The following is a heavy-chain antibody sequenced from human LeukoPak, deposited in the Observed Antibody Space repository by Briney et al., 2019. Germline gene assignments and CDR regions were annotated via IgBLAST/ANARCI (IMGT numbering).Heavy chain of an antibody. CDR1: GYTFTSYS. Sequence: ASVKVSCKASGYTFTSYSINWVRQAPGQGLEWMGWISTYNGNSIYAQKLQGRVTMTTDTSTSTAYMELRSLRSDDTAMYYCAKDRWRGGSSSFDNWGQGTLVTVSS. D-gene: IGHD6-6*01. CDR2: ISTYNGNS. J-gene: IGHJ4*02. CDR3: AKDRWRGGSSSFDN. V-gene: IGHV1-18*01.